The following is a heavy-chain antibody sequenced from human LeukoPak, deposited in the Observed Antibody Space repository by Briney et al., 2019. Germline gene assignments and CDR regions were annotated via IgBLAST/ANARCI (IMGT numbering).Heavy chain of an antibody. CDR1: VGSITRYF. Sequence: SETLSLTCTVSVGSITRYFWNWIWQPPGKGLEWIGYIYYSGNTNYNPSLKSRVIISVDTSKNQFSLKLSSVTAADTAVYYCASYTSGWSGFDSWGQGTLVTVPS. J-gene: IGHJ4*02. D-gene: IGHD6-19*01. CDR3: ASYTSGWSGFDS. V-gene: IGHV4-59*08. CDR2: IYYSGNT.